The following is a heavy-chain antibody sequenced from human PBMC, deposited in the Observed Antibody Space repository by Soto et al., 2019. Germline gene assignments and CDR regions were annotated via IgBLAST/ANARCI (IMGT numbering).Heavy chain of an antibody. Sequence: EVQLLESGGGLVQPGRSLRLSCAASGFTFSNYAMSWVRQAPGQGLDWVSAISGSGGTTYYADSVKGRFTISRDNSKNTLFLQMNSLRAEDAAVYYCAKFFVETGSNSGWPWSFHSGGQGTLVTVSS. CDR1: GFTFSNYA. CDR3: AKFFVETGSNSGWPWSFHS. D-gene: IGHD6-25*01. V-gene: IGHV3-23*01. CDR2: ISGSGGTT. J-gene: IGHJ4*02.